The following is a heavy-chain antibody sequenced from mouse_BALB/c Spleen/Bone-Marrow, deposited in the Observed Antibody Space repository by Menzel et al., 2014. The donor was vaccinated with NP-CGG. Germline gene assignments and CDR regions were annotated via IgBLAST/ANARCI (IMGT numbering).Heavy chain of an antibody. D-gene: IGHD2-3*01. J-gene: IGHJ4*01. CDR2: IDPSDSET. Sequence: QVQLQQSGAELVKPGAPVKLSCKASGYTFTSYWMNWVKQRPGRGLEWIGRIDPSDSETHYNQKFKDKATLTVDKSSSTAYIQLSSLTSEDSAVYYCARALGDGYYYAMDYWGQGTSATVSS. CDR1: GYTFTSYW. CDR3: ARALGDGYYYAMDY. V-gene: IGHV1-69*02.